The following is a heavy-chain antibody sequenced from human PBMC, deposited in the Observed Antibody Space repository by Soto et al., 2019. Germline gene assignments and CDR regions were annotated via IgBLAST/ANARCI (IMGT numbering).Heavy chain of an antibody. CDR2: ISYDGSNK. Sequence: QVQLVESGGGVVQPGRSLRLSCAASGFTFSSYGMHWVRQAPGKGLEWVAVISYDGSNKYFADSVKRRFTISRDNSKNTLYLQMNSLRAEDTAVYYCAKDVYDYVWGSYRYSYYYYGMDVWGQGTTVTVSS. CDR1: GFTFSSYG. V-gene: IGHV3-30*18. J-gene: IGHJ6*02. CDR3: AKDVYDYVWGSYRYSYYYYGMDV. D-gene: IGHD3-16*02.